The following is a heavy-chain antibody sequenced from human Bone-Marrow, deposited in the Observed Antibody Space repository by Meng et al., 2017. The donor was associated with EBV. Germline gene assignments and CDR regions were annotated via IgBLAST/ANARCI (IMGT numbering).Heavy chain of an antibody. Sequence: EVHRLESXGGLVQPGGPLRLSCAASGFTFSSYAMSWVRQAPGKGLEWVSAISGSGGSTFYADSVKGRFTISRDNSKKTLYLQMNSLRAEDTAVYYCAKDVGKSRRVLDYWGQGTLFTVSS. CDR2: ISGSGGST. J-gene: IGHJ4*02. CDR1: GFTFSSYA. CDR3: AKDVGKSRRVLDY. D-gene: IGHD2-15*01. V-gene: IGHV3-23*01.